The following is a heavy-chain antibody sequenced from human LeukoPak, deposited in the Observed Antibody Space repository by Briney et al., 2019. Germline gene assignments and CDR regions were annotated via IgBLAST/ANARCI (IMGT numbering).Heavy chain of an antibody. CDR2: MNPNSGNT. CDR3: ARGFGGYYDILTGYPDY. CDR1: GYTFTSYD. V-gene: IGHV1-8*01. J-gene: IGHJ4*02. D-gene: IGHD3-9*01. Sequence: GASVKVSCKASGYTFTSYDINWVRQATGQGLEWMGWMNPNSGNTGYAQKFQGRVTMTRNTSISTAYMELSSLRSEDTAVYYCARGFGGYYDILTGYPDYWGQGTLVTVSS.